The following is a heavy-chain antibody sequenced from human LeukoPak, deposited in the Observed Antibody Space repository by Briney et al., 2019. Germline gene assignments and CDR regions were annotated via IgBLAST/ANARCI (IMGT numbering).Heavy chain of an antibody. J-gene: IGHJ6*03. D-gene: IGHD3-3*01. CDR2: IKQDGSEK. Sequence: PGGSLRLSCAASGFTFSNYWMTWVCQAPGKGLEWVADIKQDGSEKLYVNSVRGRFTISRDNAKMSLFLQMNSLRAEDTAVYYCARDNGVVHGVYYMDVWGKGTTVTVS. CDR1: GFTFSNYW. V-gene: IGHV3-7*01. CDR3: ARDNGVVHGVYYMDV.